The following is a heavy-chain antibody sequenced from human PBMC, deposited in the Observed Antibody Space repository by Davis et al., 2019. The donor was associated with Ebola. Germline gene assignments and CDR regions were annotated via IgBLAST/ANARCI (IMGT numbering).Heavy chain of an antibody. J-gene: IGHJ6*02. CDR2: INPSGGST. D-gene: IGHD6-6*01. Sequence: ASVKVSCKASGYTFTSYYMHWVRQAPGQGLEWMGIINPSGGSTSYAQKFQGRVTISVDTSKNQFSLKLSSVTAADTAVYYCARAPRRPGYYGMDVWGQGTTVTVSS. V-gene: IGHV1-46*01. CDR1: GYTFTSYY. CDR3: ARAPRRPGYYGMDV.